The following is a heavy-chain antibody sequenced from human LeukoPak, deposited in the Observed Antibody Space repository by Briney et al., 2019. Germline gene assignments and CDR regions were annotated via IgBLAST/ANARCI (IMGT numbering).Heavy chain of an antibody. CDR3: ARDAAPDIVVVPAAAWFDP. V-gene: IGHV1-46*01. CDR1: GYTFTSYY. J-gene: IGHJ5*02. CDR2: INPSGGST. Sequence: ASVKVSCKASGYTFTSYYMHWVQQAPGQGLEWMGIINPSGGSTSYAQKFRGRVTMTRDTSTSTVYMELSSLRSEDTAVYYCARDAAPDIVVVPAAAWFDPWGQGTLVTVSS. D-gene: IGHD2-2*01.